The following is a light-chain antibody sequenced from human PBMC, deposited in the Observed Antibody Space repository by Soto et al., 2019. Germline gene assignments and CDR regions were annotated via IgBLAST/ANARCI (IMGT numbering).Light chain of an antibody. J-gene: IGLJ3*02. V-gene: IGLV3-9*01. Sequence: SYELTQPLSVSAALGQTARITCGGNNIGSKNVHWYQQKPGQAPVLVIYRDSNRPSGIPERFSGSNSGNTATLTISRAQAGDEADYYCQVWDSSTARVFGGETQLTVL. CDR1: NIGSKN. CDR3: QVWDSSTARV. CDR2: RDS.